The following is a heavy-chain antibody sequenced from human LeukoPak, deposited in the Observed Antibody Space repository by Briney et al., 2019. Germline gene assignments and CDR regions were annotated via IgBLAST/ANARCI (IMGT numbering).Heavy chain of an antibody. D-gene: IGHD2-21*01. V-gene: IGHV4-59*01. Sequence: SETLSLTCTVSGGSISPYYWSWIRQPPGKGLEWIGYIHYSGSTNYNPSLKSRVTISVDTSKNQFSLKLSSVTAADTAVYYCARARVVVIPKAYYYYGMDVWGQGTTVTVSS. CDR3: ARARVVVIPKAYYYYGMDV. CDR1: GGSISPYY. J-gene: IGHJ6*02. CDR2: IHYSGST.